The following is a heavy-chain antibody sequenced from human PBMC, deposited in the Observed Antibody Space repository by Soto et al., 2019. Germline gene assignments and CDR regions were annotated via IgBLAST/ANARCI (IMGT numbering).Heavy chain of an antibody. CDR3: ATERSSLGLWELDV. Sequence: ASVKVSCKASGYTFTDYSMHWVRQAPGQGLEWMGWINPNSGGTNYAQNFQGRVTMTRDTSISTAYMKLSRLTSDDTAVYYCATERSSLGLWELDVWGQGTTVTVSS. V-gene: IGHV1-2*02. CDR2: INPNSGGT. J-gene: IGHJ6*01. CDR1: GYTFTDYS. D-gene: IGHD2-21*01.